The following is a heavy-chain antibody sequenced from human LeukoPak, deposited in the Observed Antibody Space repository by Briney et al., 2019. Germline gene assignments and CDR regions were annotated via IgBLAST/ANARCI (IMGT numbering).Heavy chain of an antibody. CDR1: GGSISSYY. CDR2: IFYSGRT. Sequence: SETLSLTCTVSGGSISSYYWSWIRQPPGKGLEYIGYIFYSGRTNYNPSLKSRVTISVDTSKNQFSLKLSSVTAADTAVYYCARVLVVPAAMTLDYYYYMDVWGKGTTVTISS. D-gene: IGHD2-2*01. V-gene: IGHV4-59*01. CDR3: ARVLVVPAAMTLDYYYYMDV. J-gene: IGHJ6*03.